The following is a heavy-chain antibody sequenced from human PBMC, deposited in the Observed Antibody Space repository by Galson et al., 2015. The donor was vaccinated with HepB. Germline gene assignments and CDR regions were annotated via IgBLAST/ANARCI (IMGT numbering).Heavy chain of an antibody. J-gene: IGHJ2*01. D-gene: IGHD3-16*01. V-gene: IGHV3-33*01. CDR2: IWYDGSTE. CDR1: GFIFSSFG. Sequence: SLRLSCAASGFIFSSFGMHWVRQAPGRGLEWVAVIWYDGSTEYYADSVKGRFIISRDNSKNMLYLQMNSLRAEDTAVYFCVRDSPLRYYDNPHVWGRGTLVTVSS. CDR3: VRDSPLRYYDNPHV.